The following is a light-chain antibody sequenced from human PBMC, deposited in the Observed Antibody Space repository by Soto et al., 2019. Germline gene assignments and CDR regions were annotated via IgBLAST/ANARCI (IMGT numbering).Light chain of an antibody. V-gene: IGKV3-20*01. CDR2: ASS. J-gene: IGKJ2*01. Sequence: EVVLTQSPATLSLSAGERATLSCRASQTVSNNYIGCYQQKGDQAPRLLIFASSDRDTGIADRFSGSGSGTDFIITISRLEHDDFAVYYCQQYGSTPPYTFGQGTKLEIK. CDR1: QTVSNNY. CDR3: QQYGSTPPYT.